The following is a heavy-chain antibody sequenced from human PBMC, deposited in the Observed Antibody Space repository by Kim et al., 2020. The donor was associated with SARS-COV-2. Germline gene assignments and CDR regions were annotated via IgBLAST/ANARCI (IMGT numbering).Heavy chain of an antibody. V-gene: IGHV3-30*02. D-gene: IGHD4-17*01. J-gene: IGHJ5*02. Sequence: DSGKGRFTISRDNSKNTLYLQMNSLRAEDTAVYYCAKVAVTQGVDNWFDPWGQGTLVTVSS. CDR3: AKVAVTQGVDNWFDP.